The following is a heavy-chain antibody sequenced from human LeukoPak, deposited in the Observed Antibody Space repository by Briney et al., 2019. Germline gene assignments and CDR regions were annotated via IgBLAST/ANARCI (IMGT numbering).Heavy chain of an antibody. CDR1: GFTFSDYW. Sequence: GGSLRLSCAASGFTFSDYWMHWVRQPPVPGKELVGVSHINRDGSSTMYADAVKGQFTIARDNSKNTLYLQMNSLRAEDTAVYYCAKGRIVTGYLGAFDNWGQGTLVTVSS. D-gene: IGHD3-9*01. CDR3: AKGRIVTGYLGAFDN. CDR2: INRDGSST. V-gene: IGHV3-74*03. J-gene: IGHJ4*02.